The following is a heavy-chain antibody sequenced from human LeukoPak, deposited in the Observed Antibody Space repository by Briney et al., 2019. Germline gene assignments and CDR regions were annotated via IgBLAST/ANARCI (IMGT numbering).Heavy chain of an antibody. V-gene: IGHV5-51*01. CDR1: GYSFTSYW. J-gene: IGHJ4*02. CDR3: ARRWSYGSGTYYIDY. D-gene: IGHD3-10*01. Sequence: GESLKISCKGSGYSFTSYWIGWVRQMPGKGLEWMGIIYPGDSDTRYSPSFQGQVTISADKSISTAYLEWSSLKASDTAMYYCARRWSYGSGTYYIDYWGQGTLVTVSS. CDR2: IYPGDSDT.